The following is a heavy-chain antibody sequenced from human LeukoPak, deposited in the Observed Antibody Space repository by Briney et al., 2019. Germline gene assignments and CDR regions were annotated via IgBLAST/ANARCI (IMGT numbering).Heavy chain of an antibody. D-gene: IGHD6-19*01. J-gene: IGHJ4*02. Sequence: GGSLRLSCAAPGFSFSSNWMGWVRQAPGKGLEWVAHIKRDGSQKYYLDSVKGRFTISRDNAKNSLYLQMNSLRVEDTAVYYCARDRNGIAVAGPFDYWGQGTLVTVSS. CDR3: ARDRNGIAVAGPFDY. V-gene: IGHV3-7*01. CDR2: IKRDGSQK. CDR1: GFSFSSNW.